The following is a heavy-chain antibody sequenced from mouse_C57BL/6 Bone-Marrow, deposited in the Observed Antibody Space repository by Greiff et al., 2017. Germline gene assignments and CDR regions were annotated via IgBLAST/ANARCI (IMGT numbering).Heavy chain of an antibody. D-gene: IGHD1-1*01. J-gene: IGHJ3*01. Sequence: QVQLQQSGAELVRPGTSVKMSCKASGYTFTNYWIGWVKQRPGHGLEWIGDIYPGGGYTNYNEKFKGKATLTADKSSSTAYMQVSSLTSEGSAIYYCARGYYDGSSFAYWGQGTLVTVSA. V-gene: IGHV1-63*01. CDR2: IYPGGGYT. CDR1: GYTFTNYW. CDR3: ARGYYDGSSFAY.